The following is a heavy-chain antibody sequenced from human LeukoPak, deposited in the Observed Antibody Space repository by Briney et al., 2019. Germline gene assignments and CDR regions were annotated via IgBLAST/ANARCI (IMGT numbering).Heavy chain of an antibody. Sequence: ASVKVSCKASGYTFTDYYLHWVRQAPGQGLEWMGWINPNSGGTNYAQKFQGRVTMTRDTSIRPAYMELRGLRSDDTAVYYCAMGFGELIYYYYAMDVWGQGTTVTVSS. J-gene: IGHJ6*02. V-gene: IGHV1-2*02. CDR2: INPNSGGT. D-gene: IGHD3-10*01. CDR3: AMGFGELIYYYYAMDV. CDR1: GYTFTDYY.